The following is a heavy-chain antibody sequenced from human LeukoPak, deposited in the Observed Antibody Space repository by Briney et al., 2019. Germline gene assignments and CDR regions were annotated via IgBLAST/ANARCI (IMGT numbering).Heavy chain of an antibody. V-gene: IGHV4-59*08. D-gene: IGHD4-17*01. CDR2: IDYSGNT. J-gene: IGHJ4*02. Sequence: SGTLSLTCTVSGGSISSSYWSWIRQPPGKGLEWIGYIDYSGNTNYNPSLKSRVTISVERSKNQFSLKLSSVTAADTAVYYCARATSYGDYVDYWGQGTLSPSPQ. CDR1: GGSISSSY. CDR3: ARATSYGDYVDY.